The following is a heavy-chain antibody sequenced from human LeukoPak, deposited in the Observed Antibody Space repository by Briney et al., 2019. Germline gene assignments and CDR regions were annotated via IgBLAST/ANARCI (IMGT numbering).Heavy chain of an antibody. J-gene: IGHJ6*03. CDR1: GYTFTSYD. CDR2: MNPNSGNT. D-gene: IGHD2-2*02. CDR3: AREGLNIVVVPAAISYYYYMDV. Sequence: GASVKVSCKASGYTFTSYDINWVRQAPGQGLEWMGWMNPNSGNTGYAQKFQGRVTMTRNTSISTAYMELSSLRSEDTAVYYCAREGLNIVVVPAAISYYYYMDVWGKGTTVTVSS. V-gene: IGHV1-8*01.